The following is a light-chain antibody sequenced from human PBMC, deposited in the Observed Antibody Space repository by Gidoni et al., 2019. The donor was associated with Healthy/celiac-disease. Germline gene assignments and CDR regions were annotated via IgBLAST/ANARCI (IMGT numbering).Light chain of an antibody. CDR1: QDISNY. J-gene: IGKJ3*01. CDR3: QQYDNLQGFFIQ. V-gene: IGKV1-33*01. Sequence: DIQMTQSPSSLSASVGDRVTITCQASQDISNYLNWYQQKPGKAPKLLIYDASNLETGVPSRFSGSGSGTDFTFTISSLQPEDIATYYCQQYDNLQGFFIQFXPXTKVDIK. CDR2: DAS.